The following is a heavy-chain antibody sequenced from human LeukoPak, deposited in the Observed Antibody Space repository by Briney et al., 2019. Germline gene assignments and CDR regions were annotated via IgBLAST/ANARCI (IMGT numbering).Heavy chain of an antibody. CDR2: ISYDGSNK. J-gene: IGHJ6*02. Sequence: GGSLRLSCAASGFTFSSSTMHWVRQAPGKGLEWVAVISYDGSNKYYADSVKGRFTISRDNSKDTLYMQMNSLRGEDTALYYCATNANKLGYYYYAMDVWGQGTTVTVSS. CDR1: GFTFSSST. CDR3: ATNANKLGYYYYAMDV. D-gene: IGHD7-27*01. V-gene: IGHV3-30-3*01.